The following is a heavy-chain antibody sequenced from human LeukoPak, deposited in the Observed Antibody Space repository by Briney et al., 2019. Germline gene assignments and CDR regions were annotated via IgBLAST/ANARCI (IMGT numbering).Heavy chain of an antibody. CDR1: GGSFSGYY. CDR2: INHSGST. CDR3: ARGLTIFGVVIGYYYYGMDV. V-gene: IGHV4-34*01. Sequence: SETLSLTYAVYGGSFSGYYWSWIRQPPGKGLEWIGEINHSGSTNYNPSLKSRVTISVDTSKNQFSLKLSSVTAADTAVYYCARGLTIFGVVIGYYYYGMDVWGQGTTVTVSS. J-gene: IGHJ6*02. D-gene: IGHD3-3*01.